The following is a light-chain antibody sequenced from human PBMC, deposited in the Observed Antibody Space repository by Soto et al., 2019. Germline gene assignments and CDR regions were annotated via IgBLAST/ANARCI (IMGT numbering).Light chain of an antibody. J-gene: IGKJ4*01. CDR2: GAS. Sequence: EIVLSQSPGPLSLSPGERATLSCRSSQSVSSSYLAWYQQKPGQAPRLLIYGASSRATGIPERFSGSGSGTDFTLTISRLEPEDFVAYYCQQYATDPLTFGGGTKVDIK. CDR3: QQYATDPLT. CDR1: QSVSSSY. V-gene: IGKV3-20*01.